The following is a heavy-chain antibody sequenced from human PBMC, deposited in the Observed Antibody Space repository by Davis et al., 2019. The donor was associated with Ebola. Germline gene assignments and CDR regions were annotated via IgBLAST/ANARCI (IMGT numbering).Heavy chain of an antibody. J-gene: IGHJ3*02. CDR3: ARSRNGYNKLNAFDI. V-gene: IGHV4-59*12. Sequence: SETLSLTCTVSRGSISSYYWSWIRQPPGKGLEWIGYIYYSGSTNYNPSLKSRVTISVDTSKNQFSLKLSSVTAADTAVYYCARSRNGYNKLNAFDIWGQGTMVTVSS. CDR2: IYYSGST. D-gene: IGHD5-24*01. CDR1: RGSISSYY.